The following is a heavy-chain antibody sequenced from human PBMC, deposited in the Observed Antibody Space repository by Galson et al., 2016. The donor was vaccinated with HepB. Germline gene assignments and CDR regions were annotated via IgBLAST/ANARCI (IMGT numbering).Heavy chain of an antibody. CDR3: ARDDYDSSGNPRACDI. Sequence: TLSLTCTVSSGSISMGGYYWSWIRQHPGKGLEWLGYIYYSGSTYYNPSLKSRVTISLDTSKNQFSLKLSSVTAADTAVYYCARDDYDSSGNPRACDIWGQGTMVPVAS. D-gene: IGHD3-22*01. J-gene: IGHJ3*02. CDR1: SGSISMGGYY. CDR2: IYYSGST. V-gene: IGHV4-31*03.